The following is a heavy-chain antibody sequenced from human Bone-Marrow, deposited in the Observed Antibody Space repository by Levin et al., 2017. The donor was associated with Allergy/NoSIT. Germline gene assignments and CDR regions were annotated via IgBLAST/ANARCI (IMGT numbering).Heavy chain of an antibody. V-gene: IGHV3-15*01. Sequence: LSLTCAASGFTFSNAWMSWVRQAPGKGLEWVGRIKSKTDGGTTDYAAPVKGRFTISRDDSKNTLYLQMNSLKTEDTAVYYCTTDDYGDYFLDYWGQGTLVTVSS. CDR1: GFTFSNAW. D-gene: IGHD4-17*01. CDR2: IKSKTDGGTT. CDR3: TTDDYGDYFLDY. J-gene: IGHJ4*02.